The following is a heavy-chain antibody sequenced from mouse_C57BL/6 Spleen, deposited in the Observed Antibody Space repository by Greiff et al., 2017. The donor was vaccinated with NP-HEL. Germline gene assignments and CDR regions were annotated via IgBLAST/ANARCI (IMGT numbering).Heavy chain of an antibody. V-gene: IGHV5-6*01. CDR2: ISSGGSYT. D-gene: IGHD4-1*01. Sequence: DVQLVESGGDLVKPGGSLKLSCAASGFTFSSYGMSWVRQTPDKRLEWVATISSGGSYTYYPDSVKGRFTISRDNAKNTLYLQMSSLKSEDTAMYYCARRGANWGFDDWGQGTTLTGSS. CDR1: GFTFSSYG. CDR3: ARRGANWGFDD. J-gene: IGHJ2*01.